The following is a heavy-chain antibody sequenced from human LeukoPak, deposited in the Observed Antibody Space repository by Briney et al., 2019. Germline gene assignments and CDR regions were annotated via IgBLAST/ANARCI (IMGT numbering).Heavy chain of an antibody. CDR1: GGSISSSSYY. CDR2: SYYSGST. Sequence: SETLSLTCTVSGGSISSSSYYWGWIRQPPGKGLEWIGSSYYSGSTYYNPSLKSRVTISVDTSKNQFSLKLSSVTAADTAVYYCARHSNWGSGLFPDYWGQGTLVTVSS. D-gene: IGHD7-27*01. CDR3: ARHSNWGSGLFPDY. J-gene: IGHJ4*02. V-gene: IGHV4-39*01.